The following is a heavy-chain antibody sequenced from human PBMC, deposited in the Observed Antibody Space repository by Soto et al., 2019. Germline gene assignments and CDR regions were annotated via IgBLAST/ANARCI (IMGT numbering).Heavy chain of an antibody. J-gene: IGHJ5*02. CDR2: IYYSGST. CDR1: GGSISSYY. CDR3: ARDQLLWFGEPASWFDP. V-gene: IGHV4-59*12. D-gene: IGHD3-10*01. Sequence: SETLSLTCTVSGGSISSYYWSWIRQPPGKGLEWIGYIYYSGSTNYNPSLKSRVTISVDTSKNQFSLKLSSVTAADTAVYYCARDQLLWFGEPASWFDPWGQGTLVTVSS.